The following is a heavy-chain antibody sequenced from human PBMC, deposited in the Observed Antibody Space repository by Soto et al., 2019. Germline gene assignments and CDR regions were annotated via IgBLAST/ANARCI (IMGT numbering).Heavy chain of an antibody. CDR3: ARPARFCSSTSCYVGDYYYGMDV. J-gene: IGHJ6*02. CDR1: GYSFTSYW. V-gene: IGHV5-51*01. D-gene: IGHD2-2*01. CDR2: IYPGDSDT. Sequence: GESLKISCKGSGYSFTSYWIGWVRQMPGKGLEWMGIIYPGDSDTRYSPSFQGQVTISADKSISTAYLQWSSLKASDTAMYYCARPARFCSSTSCYVGDYYYGMDVWGQGTTVTVSS.